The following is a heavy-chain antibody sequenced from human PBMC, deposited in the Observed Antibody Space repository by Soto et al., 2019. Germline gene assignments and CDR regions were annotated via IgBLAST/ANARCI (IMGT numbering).Heavy chain of an antibody. CDR1: SGSLSGYY. CDR3: ARAPKVSGSAQTRPDF. D-gene: IGHD6-6*01. Sequence: SETLSLTCSLYSGSLSGYYWSWIRQPPGKGLEWIGEISPSGTTNYSPSLKSRVSISVDTSRNQFSLNLTSLTAADTAVYYCARAPKVSGSAQTRPDFWGQGSLVTVSS. CDR2: ISPSGTT. V-gene: IGHV4-34*01. J-gene: IGHJ4*02.